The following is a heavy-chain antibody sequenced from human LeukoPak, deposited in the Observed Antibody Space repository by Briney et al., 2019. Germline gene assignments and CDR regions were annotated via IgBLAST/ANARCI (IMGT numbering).Heavy chain of an antibody. CDR1: GFTFSSYS. J-gene: IGHJ6*02. D-gene: IGHD6-19*01. CDR2: ISSSSTI. Sequence: GGSLRLSCAASGFTFSSYSMNWVRQAPGKGLEWVSYISSSSTIYYADSVKGRFTISRDNAKNSLYLQMNSLRDEDTAVYYCARDRRLVQGQNYYYGMDVWGQGTTVTVSS. V-gene: IGHV3-48*02. CDR3: ARDRRLVQGQNYYYGMDV.